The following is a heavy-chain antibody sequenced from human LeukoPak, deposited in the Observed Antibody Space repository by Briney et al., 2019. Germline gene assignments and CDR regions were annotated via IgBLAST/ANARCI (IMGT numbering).Heavy chain of an antibody. CDR2: ISSSGSII. Sequence: GGSLRLSCAASGFTFSSYEMNWVRQAPGKGLEWVSYISSSGSIIYYADSVKGRFTISRDNAKNSLYLQMNSLRAEDTAVYYCARGDRDLLDYYYYMDVWGKGTTVTISS. V-gene: IGHV3-48*03. D-gene: IGHD3-3*01. J-gene: IGHJ6*03. CDR1: GFTFSSYE. CDR3: ARGDRDLLDYYYYMDV.